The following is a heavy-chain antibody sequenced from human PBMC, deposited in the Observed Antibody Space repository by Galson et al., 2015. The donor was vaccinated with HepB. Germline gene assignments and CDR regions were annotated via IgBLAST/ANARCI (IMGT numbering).Heavy chain of an antibody. CDR1: GYTFTSYA. CDR3: ARADPYTPGTAIHDY. J-gene: IGHJ4*02. CDR2: INAGNGNT. V-gene: IGHV1-3*01. Sequence: SVKVSCKASGYTFTSYAMHWVRQAPGQRLEWMGWINAGNGNTKYSQKFQGRVTITRDTSASTAYMELRSLRSDDTAVYYCARADPYTPGTAIHDYWGQGTLVTVSS. D-gene: IGHD2-21*02.